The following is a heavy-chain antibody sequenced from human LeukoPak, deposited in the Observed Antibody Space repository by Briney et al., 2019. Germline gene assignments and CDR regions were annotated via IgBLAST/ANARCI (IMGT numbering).Heavy chain of an antibody. CDR2: VNPSGGST. CDR3: ARSRSGTQPSDY. J-gene: IGHJ4*02. V-gene: IGHV1-46*01. D-gene: IGHD6-19*01. CDR1: GYTFTSYY. Sequence: ASVKVSCKASGYTFTSYYMHWVRQAPGQGLEWMGIVNPSGGSTSYAQKFQGRVTMTRDTSISTAYMELSRLRSDDTAVYYCARSRSGTQPSDYWGQGTLVTVSS.